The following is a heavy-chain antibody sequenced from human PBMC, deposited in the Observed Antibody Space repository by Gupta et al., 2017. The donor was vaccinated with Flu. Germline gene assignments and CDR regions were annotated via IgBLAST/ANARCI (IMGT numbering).Heavy chain of an antibody. D-gene: IGHD3-22*01. CDR2: ISGSGGST. Sequence: EVQLLESGGGLVQPGGSLRLSCAASGFTFSSYAMSWVRQAPGKGLEWVSAISGSGGSTYYADSVKGRFTISRDNSKNTLYLQMNSLRAEDTAVYYCAKDQNYYDSSPDYGMDVWGQGTTVTVSS. CDR1: GFTFSSYA. V-gene: IGHV3-23*01. CDR3: AKDQNYYDSSPDYGMDV. J-gene: IGHJ6*02.